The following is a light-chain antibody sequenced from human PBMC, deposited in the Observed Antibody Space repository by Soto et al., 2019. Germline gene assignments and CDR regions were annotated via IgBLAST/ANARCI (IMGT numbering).Light chain of an antibody. Sequence: EIVLTQSPATLSLSPGERATLSCRASQYITIYLAWYQQKPGQAPRLLIYGASSRATGIPDRFSGSGSGTDFTLTITRLEPEDFAVYYCQQYGGSPITFGQGTRLEIK. CDR2: GAS. CDR1: QYITIY. CDR3: QQYGGSPIT. V-gene: IGKV3-20*01. J-gene: IGKJ5*01.